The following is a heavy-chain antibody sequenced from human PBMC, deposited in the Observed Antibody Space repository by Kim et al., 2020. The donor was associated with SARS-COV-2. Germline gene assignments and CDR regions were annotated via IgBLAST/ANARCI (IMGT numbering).Heavy chain of an antibody. Sequence: GSLRLSCAASGFSVSDSYMNWVRQAPGKGLEWVSVIFGGDNTYYADSVKGRFTISRDNSKNTVYLQMNSLRAEDTAVYYCARDWNADKYFDSWGQGTLVTVSS. CDR3: ARDWNADKYFDS. V-gene: IGHV3-66*01. CDR1: GFSVSDSY. D-gene: IGHD1-1*01. J-gene: IGHJ4*02. CDR2: IFGGDNT.